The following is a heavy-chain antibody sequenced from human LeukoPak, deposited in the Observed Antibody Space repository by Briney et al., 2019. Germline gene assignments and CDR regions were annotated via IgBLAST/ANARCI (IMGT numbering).Heavy chain of an antibody. Sequence: PSQTLSLTCTVSGGSISSGGYYWSWIRQHPGKGLEWIGYIYYSGSTYYNPSLKSRVTISVDTSKNQFSLKLSSVTAADTAVYYCASQAAAAYYYYGMDVWGQGTTVTVSS. J-gene: IGHJ6*02. D-gene: IGHD6-13*01. V-gene: IGHV4-31*03. CDR2: IYYSGST. CDR3: ASQAAAAYYYYGMDV. CDR1: GGSISSGGYY.